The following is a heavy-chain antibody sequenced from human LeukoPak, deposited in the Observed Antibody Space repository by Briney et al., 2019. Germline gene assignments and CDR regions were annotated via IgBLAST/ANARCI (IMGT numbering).Heavy chain of an antibody. CDR3: ARDPGYTSTWYY. V-gene: IGHV3-21*01. D-gene: IGHD6-13*01. J-gene: IGHJ4*02. Sequence: GGSLRLSCAASGFTFSSYSMIWVRQAPGKGLEWVSFISSSSHFIYYADSVKGRFTISRDNAKNSLFLQMNSLGAEDTAVYYCARDPGYTSTWYYWGQGTLVTVSS. CDR1: GFTFSSYS. CDR2: ISSSSHFI.